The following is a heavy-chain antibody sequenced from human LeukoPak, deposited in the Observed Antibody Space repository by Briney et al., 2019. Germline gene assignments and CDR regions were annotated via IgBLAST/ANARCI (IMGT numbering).Heavy chain of an antibody. CDR2: IYSGGST. D-gene: IGHD1-20*01. J-gene: IGHJ4*02. CDR1: GFTVSSNY. V-gene: IGHV3-53*01. CDR3: AKSITGTTQLFDY. Sequence: GGSLRLSCAASGFTVSSNYMSWVRQAPGKGLEWVSVIYSGGSTYYADSVKGRFTISRDNSKNTLYLQMNSLRAEDTAVYYCAKSITGTTQLFDYWGQGTLVTVSS.